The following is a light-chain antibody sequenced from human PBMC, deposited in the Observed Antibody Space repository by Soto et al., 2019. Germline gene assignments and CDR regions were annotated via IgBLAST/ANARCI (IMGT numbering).Light chain of an antibody. V-gene: IGKV1-5*01. J-gene: IGKJ2*01. CDR2: DAS. CDR1: QSVTTW. CDR3: QQYYTYPYI. Sequence: DIQMTQSPSTLSASVGNRVTITCRASQSVTTWLAWYQQKPGKTPKLLIYDASSLESGVPSRFSGSGSGSEFTLTISSLQPDDFATYFCQQYYTYPYIFGQGTKLQIK.